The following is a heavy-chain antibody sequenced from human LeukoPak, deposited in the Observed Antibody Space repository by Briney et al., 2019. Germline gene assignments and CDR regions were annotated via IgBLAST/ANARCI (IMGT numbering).Heavy chain of an antibody. D-gene: IGHD3-22*01. Sequence: PSETLSLTCTVSGDSVSSGNYYLSWIRQPRGKGLDWITYMSPSGTTKYNPSLKSRVTTSVDTSRTQFSLRLSSVTAADTAVYYCARGQDDRSGTFDYWGQGILVTVSS. J-gene: IGHJ4*02. V-gene: IGHV4-61*01. CDR1: GDSVSSGNYY. CDR2: MSPSGTT. CDR3: ARGQDDRSGTFDY.